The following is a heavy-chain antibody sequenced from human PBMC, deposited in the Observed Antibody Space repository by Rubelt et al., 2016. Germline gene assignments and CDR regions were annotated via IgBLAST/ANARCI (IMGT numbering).Heavy chain of an antibody. Sequence: GRVTITADESTSTAYMELSSLRSEDTAVYYCARDYYDSSGYYWLGFDYWGQGTLVTVSS. J-gene: IGHJ4*02. D-gene: IGHD3-22*01. CDR3: ARDYYDSSGYYWLGFDY. V-gene: IGHV1-69*01.